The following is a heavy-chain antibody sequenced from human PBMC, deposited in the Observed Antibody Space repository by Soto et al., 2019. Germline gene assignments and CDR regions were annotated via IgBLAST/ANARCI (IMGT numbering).Heavy chain of an antibody. V-gene: IGHV3-21*01. CDR2: ISSSSSYI. CDR1: GFTFSSYS. Sequence: NPGGSLRLSCAASGFTFSSYSMNWVRQAPGKGLEWVSSISSSSSYIYYADSVKGRFTISRDNAKNSLYLQMNSLRAEDTAVYYCARDHTIPHAITRTRPNWFDPWGQGTLVTVSS. J-gene: IGHJ5*02. CDR3: ARDHTIPHAITRTRPNWFDP. D-gene: IGHD2-21*01.